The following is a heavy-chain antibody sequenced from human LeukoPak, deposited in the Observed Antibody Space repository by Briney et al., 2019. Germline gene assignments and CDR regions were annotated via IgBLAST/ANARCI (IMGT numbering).Heavy chain of an antibody. D-gene: IGHD3-22*01. CDR3: ARGQYYSEPSAYPDSDY. CDR1: GGSFSDYY. V-gene: IGHV4-34*01. CDR2: INHSGST. Sequence: SETLSLTCAVYGGSFSDYYRNWIRQPPKKGLEWIGEINHSGSTNYNPSLKSRVTMSVDTSKNQFSLKLSSVTAADTAVYYCARGQYYSEPSAYPDSDYWGQVSLFVVSS. J-gene: IGHJ4*02.